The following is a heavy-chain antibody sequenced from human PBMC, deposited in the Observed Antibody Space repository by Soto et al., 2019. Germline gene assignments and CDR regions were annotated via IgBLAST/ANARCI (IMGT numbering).Heavy chain of an antibody. CDR1: GFTFSDYY. CDR2: ISTGSGHT. V-gene: IGHV3-11*06. D-gene: IGHD3-22*01. Sequence: QVQLVESGGGLVQPGGSLRLSCEASGFTFSDYYISWIRQAPGKGLEWLSYISTGSGHTNYADSVKGRFTISRDNAKNSLYLQMNSLRDDDTAVYYCARSLVTSGYYYLFDHWGQGTLVTVSS. J-gene: IGHJ4*02. CDR3: ARSLVTSGYYYLFDH.